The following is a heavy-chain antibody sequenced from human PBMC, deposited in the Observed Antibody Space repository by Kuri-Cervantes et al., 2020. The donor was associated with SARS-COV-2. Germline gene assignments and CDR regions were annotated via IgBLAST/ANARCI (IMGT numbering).Heavy chain of an antibody. CDR2: INPNSGGT. Sequence: ASVKVSCKASGYTFTGYYMHWVRQAPGQGPEWMRWINPNSGGTNYAQKFQGWVTMTRDTPISTAYMELSRLRSDDTAVYYCARVACTNGVCTYFDYWGQGTLVTVSS. J-gene: IGHJ4*02. CDR1: GYTFTGYY. CDR3: ARVACTNGVCTYFDY. V-gene: IGHV1-2*04. D-gene: IGHD2-8*01.